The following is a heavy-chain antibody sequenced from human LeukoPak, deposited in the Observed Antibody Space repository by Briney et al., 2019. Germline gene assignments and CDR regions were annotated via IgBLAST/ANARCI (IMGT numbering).Heavy chain of an antibody. V-gene: IGHV3-48*03. CDR1: GFTFSSYE. CDR2: ISSSGSTI. CDR3: ARDFLCSGGSCYSDAFDI. D-gene: IGHD2-15*01. J-gene: IGHJ3*02. Sequence: GGSLRLSSAASGFTFSSYEMNWVRQAPGKGLEWVSYISSSGSTIYYADSVKGRFTISRDNAKNSLYLQMNSLRAEDTAVYYCARDFLCSGGSCYSDAFDIWGQGTMVTVSS.